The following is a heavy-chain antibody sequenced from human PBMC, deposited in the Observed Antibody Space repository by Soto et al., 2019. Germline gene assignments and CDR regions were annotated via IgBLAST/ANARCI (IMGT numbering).Heavy chain of an antibody. Sequence: QVQLQESGPGLVKPSETLSLTCTVSGGSISNYYWSWVRQPPGKGLEWIGYIYDSGSTNYNPSLKSRVTISVDTSKNQFSLRLTSVTAADTAVHYRAASPRYWGQGTLVTVSS. V-gene: IGHV4-59*01. CDR3: AASPRY. J-gene: IGHJ4*02. CDR2: IYDSGST. CDR1: GGSISNYY.